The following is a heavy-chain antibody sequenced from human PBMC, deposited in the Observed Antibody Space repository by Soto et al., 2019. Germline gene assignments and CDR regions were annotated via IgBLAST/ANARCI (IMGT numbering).Heavy chain of an antibody. D-gene: IGHD3-10*01. J-gene: IGHJ4*02. Sequence: QLQLQESGPGLVKPSETLSLTCTVSGGSISSSSYYWGWIRQAPGKGLEWIGNIYYSGNTYYNPSLKSRVTISVDTSKNQFSLKLSSVTAADTAVYYCARHEIGVSWFGERFDFWGQGTLVTVSS. V-gene: IGHV4-39*01. CDR3: ARHEIGVSWFGERFDF. CDR1: GGSISSSSYY. CDR2: IYYSGNT.